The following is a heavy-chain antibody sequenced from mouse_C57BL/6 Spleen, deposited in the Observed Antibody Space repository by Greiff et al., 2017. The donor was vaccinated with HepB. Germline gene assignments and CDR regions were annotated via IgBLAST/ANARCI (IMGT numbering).Heavy chain of an antibody. J-gene: IGHJ3*01. D-gene: IGHD2-1*01. Sequence: VHVKQSGTVLARPGASVKMSCKTSGYTFTSYWMHWVKQRPGQGLEWIGAIYPGNSDTSYNQKFKGKAKLTAVTSASTAYMELSSLTNEDSAVYYCAYGNYSAWFAYWGQGTLVTVSA. CDR1: GYTFTSYW. V-gene: IGHV1-5*01. CDR3: AYGNYSAWFAY. CDR2: IYPGNSDT.